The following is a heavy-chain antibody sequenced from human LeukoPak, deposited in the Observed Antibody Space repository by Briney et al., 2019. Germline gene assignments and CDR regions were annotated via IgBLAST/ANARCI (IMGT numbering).Heavy chain of an antibody. CDR2: INAGNGNT. CDR1: GYTFTTYA. V-gene: IGHV1-3*01. Sequence: ASVKVSCKASGYTFTTYAIHWVRQAPGQRLEWMGWINAGNGNTKYSQKFQGRVTITRDTSASTAYMELSSLRSEDTAVYYCAGQYSSGWYGEDYWGQGTLVTVSS. J-gene: IGHJ4*02. CDR3: AGQYSSGWYGEDY. D-gene: IGHD6-19*01.